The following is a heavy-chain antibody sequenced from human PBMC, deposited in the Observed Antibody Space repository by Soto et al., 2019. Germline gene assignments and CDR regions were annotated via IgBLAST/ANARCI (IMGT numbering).Heavy chain of an antibody. J-gene: IGHJ4*02. D-gene: IGHD2-2*01. CDR2: IIPIFGTA. CDR1: GGTFSSYA. V-gene: IGHV1-69*13. CDR3: ARVRCSSTSCYAPFDY. Sequence: SVKVCCKASGGTFSSYAISWVRQAPGQGLEWMGGIIPIFGTANYAQKFQGRVTITADESTSTAYMELSSLRSEDTAVYYCARVRCSSTSCYAPFDYWGQGTLVTVSS.